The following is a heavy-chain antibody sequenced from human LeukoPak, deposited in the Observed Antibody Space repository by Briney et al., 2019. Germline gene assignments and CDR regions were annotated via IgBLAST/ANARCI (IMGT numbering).Heavy chain of an antibody. CDR1: GYTLTSYY. CDR3: ARGSSVWFDY. J-gene: IGHJ4*02. D-gene: IGHD6-19*01. Sequence: ASVKVSCKASGYTLTSYYIHWVRQAPGQGLEWMGIINPSGGSTSYAQKFQGRVSITRDTSTSAVYMDLSSLRSEDTAVYYCARGSSVWFDYWGQGTLVTVSS. CDR2: INPSGGST. V-gene: IGHV1-46*01.